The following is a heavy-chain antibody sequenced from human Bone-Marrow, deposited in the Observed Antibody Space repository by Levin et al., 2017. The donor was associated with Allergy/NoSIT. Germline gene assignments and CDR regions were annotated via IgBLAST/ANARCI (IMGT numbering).Heavy chain of an antibody. CDR2: LVNNADT. D-gene: IGHD1-26*01. CDR3: AREVGIPGYWYFDV. Sequence: PGESLKISCAASGFTFSNYDMHWVRQAPGEGLEWVSGLVNNADTYYAGSVKGRFTISREDAKNSLYLQMNSLSAGDTAVYYCAREVGIPGYWYFDVWGRGTLVTVSS. J-gene: IGHJ2*01. CDR1: GFTFSNYD. V-gene: IGHV3-13*01.